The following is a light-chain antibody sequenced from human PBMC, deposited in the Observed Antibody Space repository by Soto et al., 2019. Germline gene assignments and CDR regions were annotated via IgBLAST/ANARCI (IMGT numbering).Light chain of an antibody. CDR1: QSIGNY. CDR2: AAS. V-gene: IGKV1-39*01. CDR3: QQTYNAPPT. Sequence: DIPLTQSPSSLSASVGDRVTITCRASQSIGNYLNWYQHQPGKAPKLLIYAASSLQTGVPSRFSGSGSGTDFTLTISSLQPEDFATYYCQQTYNAPPTFGQGTKVEIK. J-gene: IGKJ2*01.